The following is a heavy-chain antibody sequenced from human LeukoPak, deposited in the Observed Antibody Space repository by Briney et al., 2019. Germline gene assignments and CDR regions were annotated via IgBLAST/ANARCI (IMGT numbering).Heavy chain of an antibody. CDR3: ARGSYDSSGYSLPFDY. Sequence: ASVKVSCKASGGTFSSYAISWVRQAPGQGLEWMGGIIPIFGTANYAQKFQGRVTITADESTSTAYMELSSLRSEDTAVYYCARGSYDSSGYSLPFDYWGQGTLVTVSS. V-gene: IGHV1-69*13. CDR1: GGTFSSYA. CDR2: IIPIFGTA. D-gene: IGHD3-22*01. J-gene: IGHJ4*02.